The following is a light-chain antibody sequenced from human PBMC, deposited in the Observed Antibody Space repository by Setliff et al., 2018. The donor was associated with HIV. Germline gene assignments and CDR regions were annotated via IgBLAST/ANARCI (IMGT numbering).Light chain of an antibody. CDR3: QQYYHAPFT. J-gene: IGKJ4*01. CDR2: WAS. CDR1: QSVLHSPNNKNY. V-gene: IGKV4-1*01. Sequence: DIVMTQSPDSLAVSLGERATINCKSSQSVLHSPNNKNYLAWYQQKPGQPPKLLIYWASTRESGVPDRFSGSGSGTDFALTISSLQAEDVAVYYCQQYYHAPFTFGGGTKVDIK.